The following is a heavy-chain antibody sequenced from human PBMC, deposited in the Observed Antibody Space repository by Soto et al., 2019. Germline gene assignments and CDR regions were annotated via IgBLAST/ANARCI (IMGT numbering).Heavy chain of an antibody. CDR1: GYSFTDYH. Sequence: ASVKVSCKASGYSFTDYHIHWVRQAPGEGLEWLGRINPKSGGTSTAQKFQGWVTMTTDTSISTASMELTRLTSDDTAIYYCARGASTDCSNGVCSFFYDHDMDVWGQGTTLTVYS. D-gene: IGHD2-8*01. CDR3: ARGASTDCSNGVCSFFYDHDMDV. J-gene: IGHJ6*02. V-gene: IGHV1-2*04. CDR2: INPKSGGT.